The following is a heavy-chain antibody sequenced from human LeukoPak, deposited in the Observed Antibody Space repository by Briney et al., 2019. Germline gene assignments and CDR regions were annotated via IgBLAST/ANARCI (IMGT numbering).Heavy chain of an antibody. Sequence: SETLSLTCTVSGGSISSYYWSWIRQPAGKGLEWIGRIYTSGSTNYNPSLKSRVTMSVDTSKNQFSLKLSSVTAADTAVYYCARGYYYDSSGYYHPWGQGTLVTVSS. V-gene: IGHV4-4*07. CDR1: GGSISSYY. CDR3: ARGYYYDSSGYYHP. D-gene: IGHD3-22*01. J-gene: IGHJ5*02. CDR2: IYTSGST.